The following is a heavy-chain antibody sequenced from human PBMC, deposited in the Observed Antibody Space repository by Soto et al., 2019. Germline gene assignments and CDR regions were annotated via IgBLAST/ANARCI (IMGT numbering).Heavy chain of an antibody. Sequence: GASVKVSCKASGYTFTSYGISWVRQAPGQGLEWMGWISAYNGNTNYAQKLQGRVTMTTDTSTSTAYMELRSLRFDDTAVYYCARDSLPYYDFWSGYYDFDYWGQGTLVTVSS. D-gene: IGHD3-3*01. CDR3: ARDSLPYYDFWSGYYDFDY. CDR2: ISAYNGNT. CDR1: GYTFTSYG. V-gene: IGHV1-18*01. J-gene: IGHJ4*02.